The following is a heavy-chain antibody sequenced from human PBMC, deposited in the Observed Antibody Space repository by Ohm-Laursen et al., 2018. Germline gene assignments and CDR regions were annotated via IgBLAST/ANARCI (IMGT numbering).Heavy chain of an antibody. CDR3: FGGPTWDI. Sequence: SLRLSCAASGFTFSSYWMSWVRQAPGKGLEWVANIKQDGSEKYYVDSVKGRFTISRDNAKNSLYLQMNSLIAEDTAVYYCFGGPTWDIWGQGAMVTVSS. CDR2: IKQDGSEK. J-gene: IGHJ3*02. CDR1: GFTFSSYW. D-gene: IGHD3-16*01. V-gene: IGHV3-7*01.